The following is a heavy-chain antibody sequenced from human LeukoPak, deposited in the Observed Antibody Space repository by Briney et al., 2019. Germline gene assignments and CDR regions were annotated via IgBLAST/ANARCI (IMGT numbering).Heavy chain of an antibody. J-gene: IGHJ4*02. Sequence: ASVKVSCKASGYTFTSYGISWVRQAPGQGLEWMGWISAYNGNTNYAQKLQGRVTMTTDTSTSTAYMELRSLRSDDTAVYYCARVWRRDYDSSGYWYFDYWGQGTLVTVSS. D-gene: IGHD3-22*01. CDR2: ISAYNGNT. CDR1: GYTFTSYG. CDR3: ARVWRRDYDSSGYWYFDY. V-gene: IGHV1-18*01.